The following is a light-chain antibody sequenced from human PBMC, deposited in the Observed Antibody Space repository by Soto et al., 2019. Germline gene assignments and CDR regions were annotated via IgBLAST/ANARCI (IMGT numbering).Light chain of an antibody. J-gene: IGKJ4*01. V-gene: IGKV3-15*01. CDR3: QQYNDWPPLT. CDR2: GAS. CDR1: QSVRGN. Sequence: EIVMTQSPATLSVSPGESATLSCRASQSVRGNLAWYQQKPGQAPRLLIYGASTRATGVPVRFSGSGSGTEFTLTISSLQSEDFAVYYCQQYNDWPPLTFGGGTKVDIK.